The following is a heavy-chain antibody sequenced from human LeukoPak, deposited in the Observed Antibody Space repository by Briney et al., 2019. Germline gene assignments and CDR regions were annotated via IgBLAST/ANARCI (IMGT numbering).Heavy chain of an antibody. CDR2: INTNTGNP. D-gene: IGHD6-13*01. J-gene: IGHJ4*02. CDR1: GYTFTGYY. CDR3: ARDIAAAGPDHDY. Sequence: GASVKVSCKASGYTFTGYYMHWVRQAPGQGLEWMGWINTNTGNPTYAQGFTGRFVFSLDTSVSTAYLQISSLKAEDTAVYYCARDIAAAGPDHDYWGQGTLVTVSS. V-gene: IGHV7-4-1*02.